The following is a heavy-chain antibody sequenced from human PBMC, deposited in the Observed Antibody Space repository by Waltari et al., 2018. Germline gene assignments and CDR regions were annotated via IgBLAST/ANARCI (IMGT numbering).Heavy chain of an antibody. CDR2: INPNCGGK. CDR3: ARGPSWGRSGSYLSI. D-gene: IGHD3-10*01. V-gene: IGHV1-2*06. J-gene: IGHJ3*02. Sequence: QVQLVQSGAEVKKPGASVKVSCKASGYTFTGYYMHWVRQAPGQGPELMGRINPNCGGKTYDQKCQGRVPMTRDTSISTAYMELSRLRSDDTAVYYCARGPSWGRSGSYLSIWGQGTMVTVSS. CDR1: GYTFTGYY.